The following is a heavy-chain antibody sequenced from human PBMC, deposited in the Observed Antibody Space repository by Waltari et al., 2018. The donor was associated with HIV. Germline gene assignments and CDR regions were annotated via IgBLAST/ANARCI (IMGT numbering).Heavy chain of an antibody. J-gene: IGHJ4*02. D-gene: IGHD2-2*02. V-gene: IGHV3-7*01. CDR2: IKQDGGER. CDR1: GFPFTNYW. CDR3: SRGSYPRDF. Sequence: EVQLVESGGALVQPGGSLRLSCVASGFPFTNYWMTWVRQSPGKGLEWVANIKQDGGERNYADSVKGRFFISRDSAKNSVYLQMNSLTVDDTAVYYCSRGSYPRDFWGQGTRVTVSS.